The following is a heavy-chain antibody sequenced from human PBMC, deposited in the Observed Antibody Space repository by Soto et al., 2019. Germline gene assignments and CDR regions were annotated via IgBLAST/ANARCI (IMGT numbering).Heavy chain of an antibody. CDR2: IYYSGST. CDR3: ARDHYVYDILTGYGYYYGMDV. V-gene: IGHV4-30-4*08. D-gene: IGHD3-9*01. CDR1: GGSISSSSYY. J-gene: IGHJ6*02. Sequence: KPSETLSLTCTVSGGSISSSSYYWGWIRQPPGKGLEWIGYIYYSGSTYYNPSLKSRVTISVDTSKNQFSLKLSSVTAADTAVYYCARDHYVYDILTGYGYYYGMDVWGQGTTVTVSS.